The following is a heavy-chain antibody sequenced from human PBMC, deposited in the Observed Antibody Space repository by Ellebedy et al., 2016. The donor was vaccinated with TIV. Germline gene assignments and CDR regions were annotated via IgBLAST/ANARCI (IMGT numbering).Heavy chain of an antibody. CDR2: IYHSGST. J-gene: IGHJ4*02. V-gene: IGHV4-38-2*02. Sequence: SETLSLXXTVSGYSISSGYYWGWIRQPPGKGLEWIGSIYHSGSTYYNPSLKSRVTISVDTSKNQFSLKLSSVTAADTAVYYCARVFSGWPYFDYWGQGTLVTVSS. CDR1: GYSISSGYY. D-gene: IGHD6-19*01. CDR3: ARVFSGWPYFDY.